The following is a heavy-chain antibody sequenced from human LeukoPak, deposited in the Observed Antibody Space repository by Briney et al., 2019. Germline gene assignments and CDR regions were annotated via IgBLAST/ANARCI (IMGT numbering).Heavy chain of an antibody. CDR3: AREYYGGYVDY. Sequence: PGGSLRLSCAASGFTVSSNYMTWVRQAPGRGLEWVSLIYSDGRTHYADSVKGRFTISRDNSKNTLYLQMGSLRAEDMAVYYCAREYYGGYVDYWGQGTLVTVSS. D-gene: IGHD3-10*01. V-gene: IGHV3-53*05. J-gene: IGHJ4*02. CDR1: GFTVSSNY. CDR2: IYSDGRT.